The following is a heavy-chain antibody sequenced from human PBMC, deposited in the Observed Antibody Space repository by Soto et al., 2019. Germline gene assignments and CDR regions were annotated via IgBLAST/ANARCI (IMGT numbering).Heavy chain of an antibody. CDR1: GGSISSSSYY. CDR2: IYYSGST. Sequence: NPSETLSLTCTVSGGSISSSSYYWGWIRQPPGKGLEWIGSIYYSGSTYYNPSLKSRVTISEDTSENQFSLMLTSVTAADTAVYYCAGRTPVADNWGQGTLVTVSS. J-gene: IGHJ4*02. CDR3: AGRTPVADN. D-gene: IGHD6-19*01. V-gene: IGHV4-39*01.